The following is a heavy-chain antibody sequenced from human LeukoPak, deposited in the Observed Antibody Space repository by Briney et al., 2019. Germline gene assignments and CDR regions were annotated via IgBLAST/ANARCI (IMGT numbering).Heavy chain of an antibody. Sequence: GGSLRLSCAVSGFTVSSNYMSWVRQAPGKGLEWVSVMYSGGSTYYADSVKGRFTISRHNSKNTLYLQINSLRPEDTAVYYCAMGGGDYNPFDYWGQGTLVTVSS. V-gene: IGHV3-53*04. CDR1: GFTVSSNY. CDR3: AMGGGDYNPFDY. J-gene: IGHJ4*02. D-gene: IGHD4-17*01. CDR2: MYSGGST.